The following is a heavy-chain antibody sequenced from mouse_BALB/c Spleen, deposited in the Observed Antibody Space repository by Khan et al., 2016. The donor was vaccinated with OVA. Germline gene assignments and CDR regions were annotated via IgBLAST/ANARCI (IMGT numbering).Heavy chain of an antibody. V-gene: IGHV14-3*02. CDR2: FVPPNGNT. J-gene: IGHJ2*01. CDR3: ARMARK. Sequence: VQLQQSGAELVKSAPTVSLSCTASGLYIKDTYMHWLMQWPPQSLLWIVRFVPPNGNTKYDPTFQGQASITADTSSNTSFLQLSSLTSEDTAVYYCARMARKWGQGTTLTVSS. CDR1: GLYIKDTY.